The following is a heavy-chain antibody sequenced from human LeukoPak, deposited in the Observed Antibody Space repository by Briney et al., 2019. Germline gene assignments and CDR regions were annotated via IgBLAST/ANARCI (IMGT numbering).Heavy chain of an antibody. CDR2: IRSKANSGTT. CDR1: GFTFSDYA. CDR3: TRLVYYGTGSYYNGINWFDH. V-gene: IGHV3-49*03. Sequence: GESLSLSCTASGFTFSDYAMSWIRQAPGKGLEWVGFIRSKANSGTTECSATVKCRLTISRDDSKSIAYLQINSLKTEDTAVYYGTRLVYYGTGSYYNGINWFDHWGQGTLVTVSS. J-gene: IGHJ5*02. D-gene: IGHD3-10*01.